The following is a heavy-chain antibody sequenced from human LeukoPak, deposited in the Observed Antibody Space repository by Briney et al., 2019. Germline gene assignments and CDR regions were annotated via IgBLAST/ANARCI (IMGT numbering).Heavy chain of an antibody. CDR3: ARDRVYCSSTSCSYYYYYYGMDV. CDR1: GYTFTSYY. D-gene: IGHD2-2*01. Sequence: ASVKVSCKASGYTFTSYYMHWVRQAPGQGLEWMGIINPSGGSTSYAQKFQGRVTMTRDTSTSTAYMELSSLRSEDTAVYYCARDRVYCSSTSCSYYYYYYGMDVWGQGTTVTVSS. J-gene: IGHJ6*02. CDR2: INPSGGST. V-gene: IGHV1-46*01.